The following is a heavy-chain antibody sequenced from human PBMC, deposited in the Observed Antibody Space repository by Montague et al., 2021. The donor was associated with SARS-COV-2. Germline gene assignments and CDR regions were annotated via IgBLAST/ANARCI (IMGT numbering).Heavy chain of an antibody. CDR3: ARDLSGSQYLYYFDY. D-gene: IGHD3-3*01. V-gene: IGHV3-23*03. Sequence: SLRLSCAASGFTFRNYAMSWVRQAPGKGLEWVSVIYSGASSTYYADSVKGRFTISRDNSKNTLYLQMNNLRAEDTAVYYCARDLSGSQYLYYFDYWGQGTLVTVSS. J-gene: IGHJ4*02. CDR1: GFTFRNYA. CDR2: IYSGASST.